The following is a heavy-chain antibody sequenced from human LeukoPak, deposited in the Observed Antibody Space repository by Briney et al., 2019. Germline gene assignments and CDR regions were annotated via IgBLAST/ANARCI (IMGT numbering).Heavy chain of an antibody. J-gene: IGHJ3*02. CDR2: ISSSSSYI. CDR3: ARDGYPSFGARGAFDI. Sequence: KAGGSLRLSCAASGFTFSSYSMNWVRQAPGKGLEWVSSISSSSSYIYYADSVKGRFTISRDNAKNSLYLQMNSLRAEDTAVYYCARDGYPSFGARGAFDIWGQGTMVTVSS. D-gene: IGHD3-10*01. CDR1: GFTFSSYS. V-gene: IGHV3-21*01.